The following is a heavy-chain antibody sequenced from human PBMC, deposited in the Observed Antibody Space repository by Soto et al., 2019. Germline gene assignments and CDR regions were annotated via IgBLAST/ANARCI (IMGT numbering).Heavy chain of an antibody. J-gene: IGHJ5*02. CDR2: IYYSGST. V-gene: IGHV4-59*01. CDR3: ARDQQLVTGWFDP. Sequence: SETLSLTCTVSGGSISSYYWSWIRQPPGKGLEWIGYIYYSGSTNYNPSLKSRVTISVDTSKNQFSLKLSSVTAADTTVYYCARDQQLVTGWFDPWGQGTLVTVSS. CDR1: GGSISSYY. D-gene: IGHD6-13*01.